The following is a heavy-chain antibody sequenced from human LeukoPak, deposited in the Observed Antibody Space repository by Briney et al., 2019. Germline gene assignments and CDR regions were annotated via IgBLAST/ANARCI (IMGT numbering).Heavy chain of an antibody. CDR2: ISYDGSNK. V-gene: IGHV3-30-3*01. Sequence: GGSLRLSCAASGFTFSSYAMHWVRQAPGKGLEWVAVISYDGSNKYYADFVKGRFTISRDNSKNTLYLQMNSLRAEDTAVYYCARERSHAFDIWGQGTMVTVSS. J-gene: IGHJ3*02. CDR1: GFTFSSYA. CDR3: ARERSHAFDI.